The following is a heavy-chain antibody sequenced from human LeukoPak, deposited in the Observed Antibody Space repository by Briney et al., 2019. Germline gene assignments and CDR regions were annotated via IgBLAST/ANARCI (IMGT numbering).Heavy chain of an antibody. CDR2: INHSGST. D-gene: IGHD5-18*01. V-gene: IGHV4-34*01. J-gene: IGHJ4*02. Sequence: SETLSLTCAVYGGSFSGYYWSWIRQPPGRGLEWIGEINHSGSTNYNPSLKSRVTISVDTSKNQFSLKLSSVTAADTAVYYCAIAAGYHAYWGQGTPVTVSS. CDR1: GGSFSGYY. CDR3: AIAAGYHAY.